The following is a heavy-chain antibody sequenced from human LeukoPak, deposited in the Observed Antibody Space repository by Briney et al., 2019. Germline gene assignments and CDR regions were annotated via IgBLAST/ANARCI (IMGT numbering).Heavy chain of an antibody. CDR3: ARSIVPRNYYDSSGYSPGGYGMDV. CDR1: GGSISSYY. Sequence: PSETLSLTCTVSGGSISSYYWSWIRQPPGKGLEWIGYIYYSGSTNYNPSLKSRVTISVDTSKNQFSLKLSSVTAADTAVYYCARSIVPRNYYDSSGYSPGGYGMDVWGQGTTVTVSS. D-gene: IGHD3-22*01. CDR2: IYYSGST. J-gene: IGHJ6*02. V-gene: IGHV4-59*01.